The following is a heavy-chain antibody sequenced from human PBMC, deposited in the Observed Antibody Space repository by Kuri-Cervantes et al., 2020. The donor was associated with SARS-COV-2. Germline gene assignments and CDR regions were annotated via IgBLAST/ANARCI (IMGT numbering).Heavy chain of an antibody. D-gene: IGHD3-3*01. J-gene: IGHJ3*02. Sequence: GGSLTHSCAASGFTFSSYGMHWVRQAPGKGLEWVAVISYDGSNKYYADSVKGRFTISRDNSKNTLYLQMNSLRAEDTAVYYCARRYYDFWSGYSNAFDIWGQGTMVTVSS. CDR1: GFTFSSYG. CDR3: ARRYYDFWSGYSNAFDI. CDR2: ISYDGSNK. V-gene: IGHV3-30*19.